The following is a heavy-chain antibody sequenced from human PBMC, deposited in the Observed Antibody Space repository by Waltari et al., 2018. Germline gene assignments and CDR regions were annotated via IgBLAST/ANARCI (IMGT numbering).Heavy chain of an antibody. V-gene: IGHV4-59*01. CDR2: IYYSGTT. CDR3: ARGSGRQLTY. Sequence: QVQLQESGPGLVKPSETLSLTCNVSGGSMSNYYWSWIRQPPGKGLEWIGYIYYSGTTNYNPSLKSRGTMSVDTSKNQFSLKLTSVTAADTAVYYCARGSGRQLTYWGQGTLVTVSS. J-gene: IGHJ4*02. D-gene: IGHD6-13*01. CDR1: GGSMSNYY.